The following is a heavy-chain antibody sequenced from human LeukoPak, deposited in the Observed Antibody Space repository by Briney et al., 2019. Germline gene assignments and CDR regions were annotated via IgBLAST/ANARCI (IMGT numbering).Heavy chain of an antibody. J-gene: IGHJ3*02. CDR1: GGSISSGGYP. D-gene: IGHD1-1*01. Sequence: PSETLSLTCAVSGGSISSGGYPWSWIRQPPGKGLEWIGYIYHSGSTYYNPSLKSRVTISVDRSKNQFSLKLSSVTAADTAVYYCARATGDDAFDIWGQGTMVTVSS. CDR3: ARATGDDAFDI. V-gene: IGHV4-30-2*01. CDR2: IYHSGST.